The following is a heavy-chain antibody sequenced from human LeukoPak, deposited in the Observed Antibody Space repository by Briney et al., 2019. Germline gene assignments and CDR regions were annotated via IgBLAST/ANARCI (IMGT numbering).Heavy chain of an antibody. CDR2: IKQDGSEK. Sequence: GGSLRLSCAASGFDFSNYWMSWVRQAPGKGLEWVANIKQDGSEKYYVDSVKGRFTISRDNAKNSLYMQMNSLRAEDTAVYYCARDGGSYSASIYWGQGTLVTVSS. CDR1: GFDFSNYW. D-gene: IGHD1-26*01. CDR3: ARDGGSYSASIY. V-gene: IGHV3-7*01. J-gene: IGHJ4*02.